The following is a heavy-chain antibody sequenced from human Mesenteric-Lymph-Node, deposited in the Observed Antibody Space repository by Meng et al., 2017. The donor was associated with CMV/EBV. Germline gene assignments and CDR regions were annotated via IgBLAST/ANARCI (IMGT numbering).Heavy chain of an antibody. Sequence: SGGSVSGGNYYWNWIRQPPGKGLEWIGYMSYSGSTNYSPSLKSRVTISVDTSNNQFSLKLSSVTAADTAVYYCARSTALGRVGWFDPWGQGTLVTVSS. J-gene: IGHJ5*02. V-gene: IGHV4-61*01. CDR3: ARSTALGRVGWFDP. CDR2: MSYSGST. D-gene: IGHD1-14*01. CDR1: GGSVSGGNYY.